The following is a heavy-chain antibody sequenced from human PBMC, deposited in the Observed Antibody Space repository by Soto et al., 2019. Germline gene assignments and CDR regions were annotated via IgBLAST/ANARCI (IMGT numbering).Heavy chain of an antibody. CDR3: AKGGRDIAVAGMDLGYFDY. J-gene: IGHJ4*02. CDR2: IIPILGIA. D-gene: IGHD6-19*01. CDR1: GGTFSSYT. V-gene: IGHV1-69*02. Sequence: QVQLVQSGAEVKKPGSSVKVSCKASGGTFSSYTISWVRQAPGQGLEWMGRIIPILGIANYAQKFQGRVTITPDKSTSTAYREQSSLRSADTAVYYCAKGGRDIAVAGMDLGYFDYWGQGTMVTVSS.